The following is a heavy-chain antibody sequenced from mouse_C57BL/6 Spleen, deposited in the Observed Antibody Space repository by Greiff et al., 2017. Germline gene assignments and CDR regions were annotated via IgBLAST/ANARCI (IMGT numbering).Heavy chain of an antibody. V-gene: IGHV1-26*01. J-gene: IGHJ4*01. CDR2: INPNNGGT. D-gene: IGHD2-4*01. CDR1: GYTFTDYY. CDR3: ARRGDYDEDAMDY. Sequence: EVQLQQSGPELVKPGASVKISCKASGYTFTDYYMNWVKQSHGKSLEWIGDINPNNGGTSYNQKFKGKATLTVDKSSSTAYMELRSLTSEDSAVYYCARRGDYDEDAMDYWGQGTSVTVSS.